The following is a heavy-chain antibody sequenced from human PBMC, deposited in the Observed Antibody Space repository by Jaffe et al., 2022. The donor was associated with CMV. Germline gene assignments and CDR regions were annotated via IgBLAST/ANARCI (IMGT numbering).Heavy chain of an antibody. J-gene: IGHJ6*02. V-gene: IGHV3-21*01. D-gene: IGHD4-17*01. Sequence: EVQLVESGGGLVKPGGSLRLSCAASGFTFSSYSMNWVRQAPGKGLEWVSSISSSSSYIYYADSVKGRFTISRDNAKNSLYLQMNSLRAEDTAVYYCARDDGAGGDYGLYYYYYGMDVWGQGTTVTVSS. CDR2: ISSSSSYI. CDR3: ARDDGAGGDYGLYYYYYGMDV. CDR1: GFTFSSYS.